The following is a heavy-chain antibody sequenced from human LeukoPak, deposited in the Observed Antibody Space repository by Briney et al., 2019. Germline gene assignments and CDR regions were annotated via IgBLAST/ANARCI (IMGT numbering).Heavy chain of an antibody. V-gene: IGHV4-39*01. CDR1: GGSISSISYY. CDR3: ARPEGGEMATIKDAFDI. Sequence: SETLSLTCTISGGSISSISYYWGWIRQPPGKGLEWIGSIYYTGSTYYNPSLKSRVTISVDTSKNQFSLKLSSVTAADTAVYYCARPEGGEMATIKDAFDIWGQGTMVTVSS. CDR2: IYYTGST. J-gene: IGHJ3*02. D-gene: IGHD5-24*01.